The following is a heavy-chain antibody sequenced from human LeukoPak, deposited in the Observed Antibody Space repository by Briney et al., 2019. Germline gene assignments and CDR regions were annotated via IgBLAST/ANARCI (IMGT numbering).Heavy chain of an antibody. D-gene: IGHD6-13*01. V-gene: IGHV3-21*01. CDR3: ARDKTSSWYGDSLYSDY. CDR2: ISSSSSYI. J-gene: IGHJ4*02. Sequence: PGGSLRLSCVASGFTFSSYSMNWVRQAPGKGLEWVSSISSSSSYIYYADSVKGRFTISRDNAKNSLYLQMNSLRAEDTAVYYCARDKTSSWYGDSLYSDYWGQGTLVTVSS. CDR1: GFTFSSYS.